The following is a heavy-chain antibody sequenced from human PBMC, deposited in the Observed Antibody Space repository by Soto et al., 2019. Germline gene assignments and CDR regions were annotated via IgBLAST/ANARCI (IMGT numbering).Heavy chain of an antibody. CDR2: ISSSSSYI. CDR3: ARAVRIRLPSDY. J-gene: IGHJ4*02. CDR1: GFTFSSYS. D-gene: IGHD5-12*01. Sequence: GGSLRLSCAASGFTFSSYSMNWVRQAPGKGLEWVSSISSSSSYIYYADSVKGRFTISRDNAKNSLYLQMNSLRAEDTAVYYCARAVRIRLPSDYWGQGTLVTVSS. V-gene: IGHV3-21*01.